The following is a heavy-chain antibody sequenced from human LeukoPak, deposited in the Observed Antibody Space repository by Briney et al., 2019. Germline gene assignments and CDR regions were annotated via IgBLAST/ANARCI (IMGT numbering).Heavy chain of an antibody. V-gene: IGHV4-39*07. CDR3: ARDQGRWLVRTFDY. CDR2: IYYSGST. D-gene: IGHD6-19*01. Sequence: SETLSLTCTVSDGSISSSSYYWGGIRQPPGKGLEWIGNIYYSGSTYYNPSLKSRVTISVDTSKNQFSLKLSSVTAADTAVYYCARDQGRWLVRTFDYWGQGTLVTVSS. CDR1: DGSISSSSYY. J-gene: IGHJ4*02.